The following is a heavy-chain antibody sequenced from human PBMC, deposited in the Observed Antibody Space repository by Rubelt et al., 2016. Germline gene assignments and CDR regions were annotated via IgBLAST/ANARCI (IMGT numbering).Heavy chain of an antibody. CDR1: GISISSSRYC. V-gene: IGHV4-39*07. D-gene: IGHD5-18*01. CDR3: ARDLGQDVGYSYGYDY. CDR2: IYYSGNI. J-gene: IGHJ4*02. Sequence: QLHLQESGPGLVKPSETLSLTCTVYGISISSSRYCWGWIRQPPGTGLEWIGNIYYSGNIYSNPSLKRRVTISVDSPKNRFSLRLSSVTAADTAVYYCARDLGQDVGYSYGYDYWGQGTLVTVSS.